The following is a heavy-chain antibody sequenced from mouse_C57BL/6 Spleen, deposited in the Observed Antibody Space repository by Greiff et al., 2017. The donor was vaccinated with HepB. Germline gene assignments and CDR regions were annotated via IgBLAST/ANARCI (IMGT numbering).Heavy chain of an antibody. Sequence: QVQLKESGPGLVAPSQSLSITCTVSGFSLTSYGVHWVRQPPGKGLEWLVVIWSDGSTTYNSALKSRLSISKDNSKSQVFLKMNSLQTDDTAMYYCARHDGDYDAWFAYWGQGTLVTVSA. CDR2: IWSDGST. CDR1: GFSLTSYG. D-gene: IGHD2-4*01. CDR3: ARHDGDYDAWFAY. V-gene: IGHV2-6-1*01. J-gene: IGHJ3*01.